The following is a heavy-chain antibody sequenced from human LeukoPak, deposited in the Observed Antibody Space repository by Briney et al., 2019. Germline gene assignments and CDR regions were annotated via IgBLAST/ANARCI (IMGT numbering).Heavy chain of an antibody. Sequence: GSSVKVSCKASGGTFSSYAISWVRQAPGQGLEWMGGIIPIFGTANYAQKFQGRVTITADESTSTAYMELSSLRSEDTAVYYCARTRAYDILTGYPDGDAFDIWGQGTMVTVSS. V-gene: IGHV1-69*01. CDR1: GGTFSSYA. CDR2: IIPIFGTA. D-gene: IGHD3-9*01. CDR3: ARTRAYDILTGYPDGDAFDI. J-gene: IGHJ3*02.